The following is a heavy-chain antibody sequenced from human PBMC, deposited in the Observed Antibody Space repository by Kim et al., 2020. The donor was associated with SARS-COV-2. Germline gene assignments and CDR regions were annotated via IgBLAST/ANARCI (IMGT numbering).Heavy chain of an antibody. CDR1: GYSFTSYW. V-gene: IGHV5-51*01. Sequence: GESLKISCKGSGYSFTSYWIGWVRQMPGKGLEWMGIIYPGDSDTRYSPSFQGQVTISADKSISTAYLQWSSLKASDTAMYYCARLHIVVVTAIQYYFDYWGQGTLVTVSS. J-gene: IGHJ4*02. CDR2: IYPGDSDT. D-gene: IGHD2-21*02. CDR3: ARLHIVVVTAIQYYFDY.